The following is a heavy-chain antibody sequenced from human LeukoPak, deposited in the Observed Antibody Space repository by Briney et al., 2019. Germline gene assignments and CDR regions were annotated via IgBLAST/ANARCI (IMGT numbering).Heavy chain of an antibody. CDR2: IYYSGNT. J-gene: IGHJ4*02. CDR3: ARGHIVVVTAMSNYFDY. V-gene: IGHV4-39*07. D-gene: IGHD2-21*02. CDR1: GGSFRSSSYY. Sequence: SETLSLTCTVSGGSFRSSSYYWGWIRQPPGKGLEWIGSIYYSGNTNYNPSLKSRVTISVDTSKIQFSLKLSSVTAADTAVYYCARGHIVVVTAMSNYFDYWGQGTLVTVSS.